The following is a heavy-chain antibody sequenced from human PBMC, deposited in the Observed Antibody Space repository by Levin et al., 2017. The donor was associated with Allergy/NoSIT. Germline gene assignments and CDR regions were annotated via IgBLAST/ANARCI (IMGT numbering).Heavy chain of an antibody. D-gene: IGHD7-27*01. Sequence: GGSLRLSCATSGFNFRASWMYWVRQAPGKGLEWVANVDGNGDGRYYVDSVKGRFSVSRDNAKTSLFLQMNSLRVEDTAIYYGARDQSWAIWDWGQGTLVTVSS. CDR3: ARDQSWAIWD. J-gene: IGHJ4*02. CDR1: GFNFRASW. V-gene: IGHV3-7*01. CDR2: VDGNGDGR.